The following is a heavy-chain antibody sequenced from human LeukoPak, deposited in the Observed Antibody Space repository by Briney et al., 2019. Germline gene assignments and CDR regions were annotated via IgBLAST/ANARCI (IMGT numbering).Heavy chain of an antibody. CDR2: IYYSGST. CDR1: GGSISSSSYY. D-gene: IGHD2-2*01. V-gene: IGHV4-39*01. Sequence: SETLSLTCTVSGGSISSSSYYWGWIRQPPGKGLEWIGSIYYSGSTYYNPSLKSRVTISVDTSKNQFSLKLSSVTAADTAVYYCARHGGYCSSTSCRTRSPFDYWGQGTLVTVSS. J-gene: IGHJ4*02. CDR3: ARHGGYCSSTSCRTRSPFDY.